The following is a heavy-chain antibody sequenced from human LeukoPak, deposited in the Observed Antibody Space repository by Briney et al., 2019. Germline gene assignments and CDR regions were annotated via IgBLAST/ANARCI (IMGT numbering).Heavy chain of an antibody. CDR3: AKDRITMLRGVIDY. CDR2: ISYDGSNK. J-gene: IGHJ4*02. Sequence: PGRSLRLSCAASGFTFSSYGMHWVRQAPGKGLEWVAVISYDGSNKYYADSVKGRFTISRDNSKNTLYLQMNSLRAEDTAVYYYAKDRITMLRGVIDYWGQGTLVTVSS. V-gene: IGHV3-30*18. CDR1: GFTFSSYG. D-gene: IGHD3-10*01.